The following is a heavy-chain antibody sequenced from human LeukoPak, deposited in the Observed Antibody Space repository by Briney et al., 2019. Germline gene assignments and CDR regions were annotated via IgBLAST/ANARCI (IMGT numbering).Heavy chain of an antibody. CDR2: ISYDGSNK. J-gene: IGHJ5*02. CDR1: GFTFSSYA. V-gene: IGHV3-30*04. D-gene: IGHD4-17*01. Sequence: GGSLRLSCAASGFTFSSYAMHWVRQAPGKGLEWVAVISYDGSNKYYADSVKGRFTISRDNAKNSLYLQMNSLRAEDTAVYYCARDHSSSDGAFPNWFDPWGQGTLVTVSS. CDR3: ARDHSSSDGAFPNWFDP.